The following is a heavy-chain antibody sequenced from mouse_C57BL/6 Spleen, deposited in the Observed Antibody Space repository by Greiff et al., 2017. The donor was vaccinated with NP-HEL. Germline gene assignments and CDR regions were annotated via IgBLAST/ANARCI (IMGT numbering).Heavy chain of an antibody. Sequence: VQLQQSGAELVRPGASVTLSCKASGYTFTDYEMHWVKQTPVHGLEWIGAIDPETGGTAYNQKFKGKAILTADKSSSTAYMELRSLTSEDSADYYCSSYGEYFDYWGQGTTLTVSS. CDR2: IDPETGGT. V-gene: IGHV1-15*01. CDR3: SSYGEYFDY. D-gene: IGHD1-1*01. J-gene: IGHJ2*01. CDR1: GYTFTDYE.